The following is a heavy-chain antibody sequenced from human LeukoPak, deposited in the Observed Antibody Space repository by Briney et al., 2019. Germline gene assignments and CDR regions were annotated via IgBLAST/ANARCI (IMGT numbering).Heavy chain of an antibody. CDR2: IKHDGSEK. CDR1: GFTFSNHF. V-gene: IGHV3-7*01. D-gene: IGHD3-3*01. Sequence: GGSLRLSCSTSGFTFSNHFMHWVRQALGKGLEWVASIKHDGSEKYYVDSVRGRFTISRDNTMNSLYLQMSSLRAEDTAVYYCATDRGWRTSGYYLYYFEYWGQGTLVTYSS. J-gene: IGHJ4*02. CDR3: ATDRGWRTSGYYLYYFEY.